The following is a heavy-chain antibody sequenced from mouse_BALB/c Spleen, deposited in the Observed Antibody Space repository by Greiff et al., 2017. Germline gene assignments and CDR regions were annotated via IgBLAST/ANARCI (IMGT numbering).Heavy chain of an antibody. J-gene: IGHJ3*01. CDR1: GYSFTSYW. CDR3: TSYYGSSYAFAY. V-gene: IGHV1-5*01. D-gene: IGHD1-1*01. CDR2: IYPGNSDT. Sequence: EVQLVESGTVLARPGASVKMSCKASGYSFTSYWMHWVKQRPGQGLEWIGAIYPGNSDTSYNQKFKGKAKLTAVTSASTAYMELSSLTNEDSAVYYCTSYYGSSYAFAYWGQGTLVTVSA.